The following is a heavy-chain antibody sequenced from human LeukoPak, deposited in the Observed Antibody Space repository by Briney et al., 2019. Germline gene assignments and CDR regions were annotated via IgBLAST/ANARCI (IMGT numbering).Heavy chain of an antibody. J-gene: IGHJ5*02. CDR1: GFIFSNYA. Sequence: GGSLRLSCSASGFIFSNYAMDWVSQPPGKGLECVSAISNNGDNTYYADSVKGRFTISRDNPKNTLYLQMSSLRVDDTAVYYCVKDVAARPARGVTRFDPWGQGTLVTVSS. D-gene: IGHD3-10*01. CDR2: ISNNGDNT. V-gene: IGHV3-64D*09. CDR3: VKDVAARPARGVTRFDP.